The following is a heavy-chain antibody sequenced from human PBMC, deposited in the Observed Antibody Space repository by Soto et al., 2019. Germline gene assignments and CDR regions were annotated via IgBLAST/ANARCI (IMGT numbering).Heavy chain of an antibody. CDR3: AKLPRGGWNHHYYGMDV. D-gene: IGHD6-19*01. CDR1: GFTFSTFG. Sequence: QVHLVESGGGVVQPGGSLRLSCAASGFTFSTFGMHWVRQAPGKGLEWVAVISHDGSHKYFVDSVQGRFIISRDNSKNPLTLQMSGLRAEDTVVFYCAKLPRGGWNHHYYGMDVWGQGTTVTVSS. CDR2: ISHDGSHK. J-gene: IGHJ6*02. V-gene: IGHV3-30*18.